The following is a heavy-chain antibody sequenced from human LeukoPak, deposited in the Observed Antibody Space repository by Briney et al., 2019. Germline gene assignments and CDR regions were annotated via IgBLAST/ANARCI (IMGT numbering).Heavy chain of an antibody. J-gene: IGHJ4*02. V-gene: IGHV3-7*01. CDR1: GFTFSSHW. CDR3: ARGDLGRGWTFAC. CDR2: INQDGSEK. D-gene: IGHD6-19*01. Sequence: GGSLRLSCAASGFTFSSHWMTWVRQAPGKGLEWVANINQDGSEKYYVDSVEGRFTISRDNTKNSLYLQMNSLRAEDTTVYYCARGDLGRGWTFACWGQGTLVTVSS.